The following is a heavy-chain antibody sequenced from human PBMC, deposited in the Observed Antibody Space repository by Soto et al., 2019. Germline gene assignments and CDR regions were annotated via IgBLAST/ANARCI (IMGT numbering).Heavy chain of an antibody. D-gene: IGHD3-10*01. J-gene: IGHJ4*02. Sequence: GGSLRLSCAASGFTFSSYAMHWVRQAPGKGLEWVAVISYDGSNKYYADSVKGRFTISRDNSKNTLYLQMNSLRAEDTAVYYCVREGLVRGVFDYWGQGTLVTVSS. CDR3: VREGLVRGVFDY. CDR1: GFTFSSYA. CDR2: ISYDGSNK. V-gene: IGHV3-30-3*01.